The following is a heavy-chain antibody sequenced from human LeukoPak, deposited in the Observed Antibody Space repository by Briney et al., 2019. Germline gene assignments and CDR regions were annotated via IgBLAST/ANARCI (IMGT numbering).Heavy chain of an antibody. CDR3: ARDPMGGSSF. CDR2: MNSDGTTI. J-gene: IGHJ4*02. Sequence: SGGSLRLSCAASGFTFSSYWMHWVRQAPGKGLVWVSRMNSDGTTISYADSVKGRFTISRDNAKNTLYLQMTSLRVEDTAVYYCARDPMGGSSFWGQGTLVTVSS. V-gene: IGHV3-74*01. CDR1: GFTFSSYW. D-gene: IGHD3-10*01.